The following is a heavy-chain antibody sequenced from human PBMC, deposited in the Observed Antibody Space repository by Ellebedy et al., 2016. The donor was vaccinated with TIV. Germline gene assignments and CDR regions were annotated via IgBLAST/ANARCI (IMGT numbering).Heavy chain of an antibody. CDR1: GFTFNSHG. CDR3: ARGDRLQTWSKHFDY. Sequence: AASVKVSCKASGFTFNSHGLAWVRQAPGLGLEWMGWINAYDGITNYAEKFQGRVTMTTATLTSTAYMDLRDLTSDDTAIYYCARGDRLQTWSKHFDYWGQGTVVTVTS. CDR2: INAYDGIT. D-gene: IGHD2-8*01. V-gene: IGHV1-18*04. J-gene: IGHJ4*02.